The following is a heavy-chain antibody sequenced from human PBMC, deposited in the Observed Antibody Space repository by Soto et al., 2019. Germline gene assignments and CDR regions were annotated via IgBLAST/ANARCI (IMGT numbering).Heavy chain of an antibody. V-gene: IGHV3-33*01. CDR2: IWYDGSNK. D-gene: IGHD3-10*01. CDR1: GFTFSSYG. Sequence: QVQLVESGGGVVQPGRSLRLSCAASGFTFSSYGMHWVRQAPGKGLEWVAVIWYDGSNKYYADSVKGRFTISRDNSKNTLYLQMNSLRAEDTAVYYCARDRAHLLWFGEWDDAFDIWGQGTMVTVSS. J-gene: IGHJ3*02. CDR3: ARDRAHLLWFGEWDDAFDI.